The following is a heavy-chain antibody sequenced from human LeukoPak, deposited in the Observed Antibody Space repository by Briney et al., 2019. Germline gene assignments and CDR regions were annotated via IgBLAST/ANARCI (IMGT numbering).Heavy chain of an antibody. CDR2: ISNSGAGT. CDR1: GFTFSNYA. Sequence: PGGSLRLSCGASGFTFSNYAMSWVRQAPGKGLEWVSTISNSGAGTYYADSVKGRFTISRDNSKNTLYLQMSSLRAEDTAIHYCAKVPYSDYGSGRPPFMDVWGQGTTVAVSS. D-gene: IGHD3-10*01. V-gene: IGHV3-23*01. J-gene: IGHJ6*02. CDR3: AKVPYSDYGSGRPPFMDV.